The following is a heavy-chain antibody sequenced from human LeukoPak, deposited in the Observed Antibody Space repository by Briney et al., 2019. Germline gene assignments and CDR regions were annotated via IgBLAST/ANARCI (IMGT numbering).Heavy chain of an antibody. J-gene: IGHJ4*02. V-gene: IGHV3-30*18. CDR1: GFTFSSYA. Sequence: GGSLRLSCAASGFTFSSYAMSWVRQAPGKGLEWVAVISYDGSNKYYADSVKGRFTISRDNSKNTLYLQMNSLRAEDTAVYYCAKEDYSYGYFIGYWGQGTLVTVSS. CDR3: AKEDYSYGYFIGY. CDR2: ISYDGSNK. D-gene: IGHD5-18*01.